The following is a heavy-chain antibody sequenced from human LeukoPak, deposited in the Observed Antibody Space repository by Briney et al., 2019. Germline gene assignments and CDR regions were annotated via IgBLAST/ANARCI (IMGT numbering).Heavy chain of an antibody. Sequence: PGGSLRLSCAASGFTFSSYSMNWVRQAPGKGLEWVSSISSSSSYIYYADSVKGRFTISRDNAKNSLYLQMNSLRAEDTAVYYCARDSPNSFDYYGSGRGMIYYYYYMDVWGKGTTVTVSS. CDR3: ARDSPNSFDYYGSGRGMIYYYYYMDV. V-gene: IGHV3-21*01. CDR2: ISSSSSYI. J-gene: IGHJ6*03. CDR1: GFTFSSYS. D-gene: IGHD3-10*01.